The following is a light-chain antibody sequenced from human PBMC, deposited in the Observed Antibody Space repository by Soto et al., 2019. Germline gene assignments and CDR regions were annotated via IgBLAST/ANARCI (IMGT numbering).Light chain of an antibody. V-gene: IGLV2-23*01. Sequence: QSVLTQPASVSGSPGQSITISCTGTSSDVGNYNLVSWYQQHPGKAPKVMIYAGSNRPSGVSHRFSGFKSGNTASLTISGLQAEDEADYHCCSYAGSNTDVFGTGTKLTVL. CDR1: SSDVGNYNL. CDR3: CSYAGSNTDV. J-gene: IGLJ1*01. CDR2: AGS.